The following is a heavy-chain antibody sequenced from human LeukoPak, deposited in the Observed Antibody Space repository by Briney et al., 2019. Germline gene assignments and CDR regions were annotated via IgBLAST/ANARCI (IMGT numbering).Heavy chain of an antibody. V-gene: IGHV3-13*01. CDR1: GFTFSSYV. CDR3: ARENADGAFDI. CDR2: IDNAGDT. J-gene: IGHJ3*02. Sequence: GGSLRLSCSASGFTFSSYVILWLRAATGKGVEWMSGIDNAGDTYYPGSVKSRFTISIEKAKNSLYLQMNSLRAGDTAMYYCARENADGAFDIWGQGTMVTVSS.